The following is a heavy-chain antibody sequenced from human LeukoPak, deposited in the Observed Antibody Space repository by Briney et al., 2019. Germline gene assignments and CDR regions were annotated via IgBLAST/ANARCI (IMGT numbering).Heavy chain of an antibody. CDR1: GYTFTDYY. Sequence: ASVKVSCKVSGYTFTDYYMHWVQQAPGKGLEWMGLVDPEDGETIYAEKFQGRFTITADTSTDTAYMELSSLRSEDTAVYYCATLNPDSTYYYYMDVWGKGTTVTVSS. J-gene: IGHJ6*03. CDR3: ATLNPDSTYYYYMDV. V-gene: IGHV1-69-2*01. D-gene: IGHD2/OR15-2a*01. CDR2: VDPEDGET.